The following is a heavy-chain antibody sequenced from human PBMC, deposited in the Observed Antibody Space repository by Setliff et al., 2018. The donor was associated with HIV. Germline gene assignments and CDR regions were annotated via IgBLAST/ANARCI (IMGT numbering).Heavy chain of an antibody. CDR3: VRDGANWFGP. J-gene: IGHJ5*02. V-gene: IGHV4-39*02. CDR1: GDSISSRSYL. D-gene: IGHD3-16*01. Sequence: SETLSLTCTVSGDSISSRSYLWGWIRQPPGKGLAWIASMSYSGTSYYNPSLKSRVSISVDTSKNRFSLRLTSVTAADTAVYYCVRDGANWFGPWGQGTLVTVSS. CDR2: MSYSGTS.